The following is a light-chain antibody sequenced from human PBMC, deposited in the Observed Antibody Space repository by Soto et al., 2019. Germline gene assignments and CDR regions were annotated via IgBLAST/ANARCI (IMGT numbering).Light chain of an antibody. Sequence: EIVLTQSPGTLSLSPGERATLSCRASQSVNNNYLAWYQHKPGQSPRLLIYAASNRARGISDRFGGSGSGTDFTLTVSRLEPEDFAVYYCQQYCSAPWTFGQGTKVEI. CDR1: QSVNNNY. CDR3: QQYCSAPWT. J-gene: IGKJ1*01. CDR2: AAS. V-gene: IGKV3-20*01.